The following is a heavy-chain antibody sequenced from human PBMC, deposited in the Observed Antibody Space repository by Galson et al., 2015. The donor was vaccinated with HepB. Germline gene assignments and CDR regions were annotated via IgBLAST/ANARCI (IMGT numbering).Heavy chain of an antibody. CDR3: ARGVVPAANAYNWFDP. Sequence: SVKVSCKASGYTFTSYDINWVRQATGQGLEWMGWMNPNSGNTGYAQKFQGRVTMTRNTSISTAYMELSSLRSEDTAVYYCARGVVPAANAYNWFDPWGQGTLVTVSS. V-gene: IGHV1-8*01. D-gene: IGHD2-2*01. CDR2: MNPNSGNT. J-gene: IGHJ5*02. CDR1: GYTFTSYD.